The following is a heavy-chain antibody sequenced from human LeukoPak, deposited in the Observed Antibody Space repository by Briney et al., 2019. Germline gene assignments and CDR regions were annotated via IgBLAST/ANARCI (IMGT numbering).Heavy chain of an antibody. Sequence: GGSLRLSCAASGFTFSSYSMNWVRQAPGKGLEWVSSISSSSSYIYYADSVKGRFTISRDDAKNSLYLQMNSLRAEDTAVYYCATKEGYYYDSSGYLFDYWGQGTLVTVSS. J-gene: IGHJ4*02. CDR2: ISSSSSYI. CDR1: GFTFSSYS. CDR3: ATKEGYYYDSSGYLFDY. V-gene: IGHV3-21*01. D-gene: IGHD3-22*01.